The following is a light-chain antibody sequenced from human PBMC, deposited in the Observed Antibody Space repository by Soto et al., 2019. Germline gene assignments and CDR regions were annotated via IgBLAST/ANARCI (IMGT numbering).Light chain of an antibody. CDR1: QTLLHSNGHNY. V-gene: IGKV2-28*01. Sequence: DVVMTQSPLSLPVIPGEPASISCRSSQTLLHSNGHNYLDWYLQKPGQSPQLLIYLGSNRASGVPDRFSGSGSGTEFTLRISRVEAADVGIYYCMQTLQTPPWTFGQGTKVEIK. CDR2: LGS. CDR3: MQTLQTPPWT. J-gene: IGKJ1*01.